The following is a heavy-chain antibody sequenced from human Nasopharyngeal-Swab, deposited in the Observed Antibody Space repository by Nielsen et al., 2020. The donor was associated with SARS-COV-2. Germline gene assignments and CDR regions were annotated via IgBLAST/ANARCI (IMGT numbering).Heavy chain of an antibody. J-gene: IGHJ6*03. CDR3: ARDLGGYDILTGYYHYYYYMDV. V-gene: IGHV4-59*01. Sequence: VRQMPGKGLEWIGYIYYSGSTNYNPSLKSRVTISVDTSKNQFSLKLSSVTAADTAVYYCARDLGGYDILTGYYHYYYYMDVWGKGTTVTVSS. CDR2: IYYSGST. D-gene: IGHD3-9*01.